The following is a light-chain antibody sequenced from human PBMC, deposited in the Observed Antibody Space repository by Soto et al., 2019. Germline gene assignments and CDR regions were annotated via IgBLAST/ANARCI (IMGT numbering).Light chain of an antibody. CDR1: SSDVGGYNF. CDR2: DVS. Sequence: QSALTQPASVSGSPGQSITISCTGTSSDVGGYNFVSWYQQHPGKAPKLMICDVSNRPSGVSDRFSGSKSGNTASLTIFGLQAEDEADYYFSSYATSILEVFGTGTKVTVL. J-gene: IGLJ1*01. CDR3: SSYATSILEV. V-gene: IGLV2-14*03.